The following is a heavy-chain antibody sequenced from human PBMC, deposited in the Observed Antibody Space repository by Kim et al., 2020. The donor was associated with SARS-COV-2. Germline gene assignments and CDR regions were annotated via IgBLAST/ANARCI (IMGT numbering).Heavy chain of an antibody. CDR2: IYSGGSST. D-gene: IGHD6-13*01. V-gene: IGHV3-23*03. CDR1: GFTFSSYA. J-gene: IGHJ4*02. CDR3: AKDELAAAGMLDY. Sequence: GGSLRLSCAASGFTFSSYAMSWVRQAPGKGLEWVSVIYSGGSSTYSADSVKGRFTISRDNSKNTLYLQMNSLRAEATAVYYCAKDELAAAGMLDYWGQGTLVTVSS.